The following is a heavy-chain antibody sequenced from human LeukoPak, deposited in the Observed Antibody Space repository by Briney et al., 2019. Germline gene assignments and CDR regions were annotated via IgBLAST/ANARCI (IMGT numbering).Heavy chain of an antibody. D-gene: IGHD3-22*01. CDR2: ISSSSSYI. Sequence: GGSLRLSCAASGFTLSSYSMNWVRQAPGKGLEWVSSISSSSSYIYYADSVKGRFTISRDNAKNSLYLQMNSLRAEDTAVYYCARALDSSGYYYVTYYYYGMDVWGQGTTVTVSS. V-gene: IGHV3-21*01. J-gene: IGHJ6*02. CDR1: GFTLSSYS. CDR3: ARALDSSGYYYVTYYYYGMDV.